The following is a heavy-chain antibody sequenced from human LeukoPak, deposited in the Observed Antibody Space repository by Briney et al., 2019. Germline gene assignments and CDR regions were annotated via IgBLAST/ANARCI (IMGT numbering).Heavy chain of an antibody. J-gene: IGHJ4*02. Sequence: PGGSLRLSCAASGFTFTTYGMNWVRQAPGKGLEWASSISNTGTGTYYADSVKGRFTISRDNSKNMLYLQMSSLRAEDTAVYYCVKDVVSGGDWGQGTLVTVSS. CDR3: VKDVVSGGD. CDR1: GFTFTTYG. V-gene: IGHV3-23*01. D-gene: IGHD2-15*01. CDR2: ISNTGTGT.